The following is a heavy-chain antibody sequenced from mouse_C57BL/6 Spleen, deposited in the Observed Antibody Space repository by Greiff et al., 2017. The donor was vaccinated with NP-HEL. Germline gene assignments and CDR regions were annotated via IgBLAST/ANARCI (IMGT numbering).Heavy chain of an antibody. J-gene: IGHJ2*01. V-gene: IGHV1-59*01. D-gene: IGHD2-1*01. CDR3: ARNGGYGNYY. CDR2: IDPSDSYT. Sequence: VQLQQPGAELVRPGTSVKLSCKASGYTFTSYWMHWVKQRPGQGLEWIGVIDPSDSYTNYNQKFKGKATLTVDTSSSTAYMQLSSLTSEDSAVYYCARNGGYGNYYWGQGTTLTVSS. CDR1: GYTFTSYW.